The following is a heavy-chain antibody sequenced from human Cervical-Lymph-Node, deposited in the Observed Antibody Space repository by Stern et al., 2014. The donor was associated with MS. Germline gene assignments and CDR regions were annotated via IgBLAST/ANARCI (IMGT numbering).Heavy chain of an antibody. D-gene: IGHD3-16*01. Sequence: QVQLVQSGAEVKKPGSSVRVSCRASGGTFNNYAIAWVRQAPGQELEWLGGIIHLLGTSTYAQLFQRRLTIKATDSTHVNMELSGLTSDDTAVYYCARDRSMGVTLFFDYWGPGTLVPVSS. CDR1: GGTFNNYA. CDR2: IIHLLGTS. V-gene: IGHV1-69*01. CDR3: ARDRSMGVTLFFDY. J-gene: IGHJ4*02.